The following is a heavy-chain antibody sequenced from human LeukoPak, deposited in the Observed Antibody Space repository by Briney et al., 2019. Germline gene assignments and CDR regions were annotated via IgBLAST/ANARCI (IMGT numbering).Heavy chain of an antibody. CDR1: GFTVSTNY. V-gene: IGHV3-53*01. Sequence: GGSLRLSCAASGFTVSTNYMTWVRQAPGKGLEWVSLIYSGGNTDYADSVKGRFTISRDNSKNTVYLQMNSLRAEDSAVYYCARELGDYRNFYHYGLDVWGQGTTVTVSS. CDR3: ARELGDYRNFYHYGLDV. J-gene: IGHJ6*02. CDR2: IYSGGNT. D-gene: IGHD4-17*01.